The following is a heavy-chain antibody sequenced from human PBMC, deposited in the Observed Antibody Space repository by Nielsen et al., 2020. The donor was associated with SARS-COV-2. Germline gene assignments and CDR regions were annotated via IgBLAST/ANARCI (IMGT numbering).Heavy chain of an antibody. Sequence: SETLSLTCTVSGGSISSSSYYWGWIRQPPGKGLEWIGSIYYSGSTYYNPSLKSRVTISVDTSKNQFSLKLSSVTAADTAVYYCARQDIVVVPAAIDLLNPMNWFDPWGQGTLVTVSS. V-gene: IGHV4-39*01. D-gene: IGHD2-2*02. CDR1: GGSISSSSYY. CDR2: IYYSGST. J-gene: IGHJ5*02. CDR3: ARQDIVVVPAAIDLLNPMNWFDP.